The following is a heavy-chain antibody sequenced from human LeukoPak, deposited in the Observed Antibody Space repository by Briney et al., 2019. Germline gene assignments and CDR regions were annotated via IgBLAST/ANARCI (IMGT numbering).Heavy chain of an antibody. Sequence: ASVKVSCKASGYTFTSYGISWVRQAPGQGLEWMGWISAYNGNTNYAQKLQGRVTMTEDTATDTAYMELSSLRSEDTAVYYCENIDDSSGYNDYWGQGTLVTVSS. D-gene: IGHD3-22*01. CDR3: ENIDDSSGYNDY. V-gene: IGHV1-18*01. CDR2: ISAYNGNT. CDR1: GYTFTSYG. J-gene: IGHJ4*02.